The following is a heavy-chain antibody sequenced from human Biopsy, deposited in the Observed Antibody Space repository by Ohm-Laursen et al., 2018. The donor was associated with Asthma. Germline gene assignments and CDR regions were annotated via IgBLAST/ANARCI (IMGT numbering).Heavy chain of an antibody. V-gene: IGHV1-3*01. CDR3: ARTYYDFLTEQVNDAFAM. CDR2: INAGNGNT. J-gene: IGHJ3*02. D-gene: IGHD3-9*01. Sequence: AASVKVSCKASGYIFINYAIHWVRQAPGQRLEWMGWINAGNGNTKYSQKFQGRVTTSRDTSASTAYMDLSSLRSEDTAVYYCARTYYDFLTEQVNDAFAMWGQGTMVTVSS. CDR1: GYIFINYA.